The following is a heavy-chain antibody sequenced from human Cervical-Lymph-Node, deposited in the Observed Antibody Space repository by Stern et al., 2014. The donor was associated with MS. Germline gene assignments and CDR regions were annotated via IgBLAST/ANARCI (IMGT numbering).Heavy chain of an antibody. CDR3: ASAHPATRRGYKGMNV. Sequence: VQLVGSGSEVRKPGSSVNVTCKASGGTFRNFAVNWVRQAPGHGLEWVGGIIPDVGTPAYSQKFQDRVTIFSDESTNTVYVELSSLTTDDTATYFCASAHPATRRGYKGMNVWGQGTTIAVSS. V-gene: IGHV1-69*01. CDR2: IIPDVGTP. J-gene: IGHJ6*02. D-gene: IGHD2-2*01. CDR1: GGTFRNFA.